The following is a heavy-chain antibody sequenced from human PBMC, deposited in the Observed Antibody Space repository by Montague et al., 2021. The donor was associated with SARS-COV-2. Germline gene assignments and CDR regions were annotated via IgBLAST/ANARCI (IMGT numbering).Heavy chain of an antibody. CDR3: ARRESMVRGVIITFSSPFDY. CDR1: GGSISSSSYY. J-gene: IGHJ4*02. CDR2: IYYSGST. V-gene: IGHV4-39*01. D-gene: IGHD3-10*01. Sequence: SETLSLTCTVSGGSISSSSYYWGWIRQPPGKGLEWIGSIYYSGSTYYNPSLKSRVTISVDTSKNQFSLKLSSVTAADTAVYYYARRESMVRGVIITFSSPFDYWGQGTLVTVSS.